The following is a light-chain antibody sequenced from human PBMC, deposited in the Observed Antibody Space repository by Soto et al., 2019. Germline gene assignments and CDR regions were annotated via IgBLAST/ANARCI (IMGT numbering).Light chain of an antibody. CDR3: SSYTSSSTVI. CDR1: SSDIGGYNY. V-gene: IGLV2-14*01. CDR2: DVR. J-gene: IGLJ7*01. Sequence: ALTQPASMSGSPGQSITISCTGTSSDIGGYNYISWYQQLPGKAPKFIIYDVRNRPSGVSNRFSGSRSGNTASLTISGLQAEDEADYYCSSYTSSSTVIFGGGTQLTVL.